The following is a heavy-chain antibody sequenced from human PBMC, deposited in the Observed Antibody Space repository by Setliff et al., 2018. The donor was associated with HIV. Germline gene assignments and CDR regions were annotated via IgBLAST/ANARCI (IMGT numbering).Heavy chain of an antibody. D-gene: IGHD3-10*01. CDR2: ISYDGSVK. V-gene: IGHV3-30*18. CDR3: AKDGSGSYMVYYYYMDV. J-gene: IGHJ6*04. Sequence: GGSLRLSCAASGFTLSNTYMAWVRQAPGEVLEWVAVISYDGSVKYYADSVRGRFTISRDNSKNILYLQMNSLRVEDTAVYYCAKDGSGSYMVYYYYMDVWGKGTTVTVSS. CDR1: GFTLSNTY.